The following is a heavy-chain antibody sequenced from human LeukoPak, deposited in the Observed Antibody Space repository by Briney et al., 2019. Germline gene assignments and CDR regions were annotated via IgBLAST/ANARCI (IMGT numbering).Heavy chain of an antibody. CDR2: IWSDGSDK. V-gene: IGHV3-33*06. Sequence: GGSLRVSCAACGFTFSHYGMHWVRQTPGAGLEWVAVIWSDGSDKYYAKSMKGRFTISRDNSKNSLFLQMNSLRAEDTAVYYCAKDAQRGFDYSNSLQNWGQGILVTVSS. D-gene: IGHD4-11*01. CDR1: GFTFSHYG. CDR3: AKDAQRGFDYSNSLQN. J-gene: IGHJ1*01.